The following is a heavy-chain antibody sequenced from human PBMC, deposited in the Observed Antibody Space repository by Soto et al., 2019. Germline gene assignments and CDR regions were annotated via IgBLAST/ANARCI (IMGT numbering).Heavy chain of an antibody. V-gene: IGHV5-51*01. CDR2: IYPGDSDT. Sequence: GELLKISCKGSGYRFTNYWIGWVRQMPGKGLEWMGIIYPGDSDTRYSPSFQGQVTISADKSISTAYLQWSSLKASDTAMYYCARRKIAYCGGDCTDAFDIWGQGTMVTVSS. CDR3: ARRKIAYCGGDCTDAFDI. J-gene: IGHJ3*02. CDR1: GYRFTNYW. D-gene: IGHD2-21*02.